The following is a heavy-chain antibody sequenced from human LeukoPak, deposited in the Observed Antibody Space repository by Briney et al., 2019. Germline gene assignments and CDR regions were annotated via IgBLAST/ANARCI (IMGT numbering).Heavy chain of an antibody. CDR2: LSYDGSNN. CDR3: AKDASTVTLHADY. V-gene: IGHV3-30*18. J-gene: IGHJ4*02. CDR1: GFTFSSFG. Sequence: GGSLRLSCAASGFTFSSFGMHWVRQAPGEGLEWVAVLSYDGSNNYYADSVKGRFTISRDNSKNTLYLQMNSLRAEDTAVYYCAKDASTVTLHADYWGQGTLVTVSS. D-gene: IGHD4-17*01.